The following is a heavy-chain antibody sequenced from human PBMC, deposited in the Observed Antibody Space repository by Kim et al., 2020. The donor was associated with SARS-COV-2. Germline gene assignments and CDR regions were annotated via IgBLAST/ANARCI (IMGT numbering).Heavy chain of an antibody. CDR1: GFTFSSYE. Sequence: GGSLRLSCAASGFTFSSYEMNWVRQAPGKGLEWVSYISSSGSTIYYADSVKGRFTISRDNAKNSLYLQMNSLRAEDTAVYYCARGMGELPDPDYWGQGTLVTVSS. CDR3: ARGMGELPDPDY. CDR2: ISSSGSTI. D-gene: IGHD1-26*01. J-gene: IGHJ4*02. V-gene: IGHV3-48*03.